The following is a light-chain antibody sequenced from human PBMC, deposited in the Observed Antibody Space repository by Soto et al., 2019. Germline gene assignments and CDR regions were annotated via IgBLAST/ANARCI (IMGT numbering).Light chain of an antibody. V-gene: IGKV1-5*03. CDR2: KAA. Sequence: DIHMTQSPSTLSASVGDRVTITCRASQSISSWLAWYQQKPGKAPKLLIYKAANLESGVPSRFSGSGSGTDFTLTTSSLQPDDFATYSAQKFKSYSRRFGQGTKV. J-gene: IGKJ1*01. CDR3: QKFKSYSRR. CDR1: QSISSW.